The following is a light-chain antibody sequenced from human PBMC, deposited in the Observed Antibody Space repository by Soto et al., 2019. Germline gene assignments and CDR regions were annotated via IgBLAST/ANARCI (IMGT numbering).Light chain of an antibody. Sequence: QSVLAQPASVSGSPGQSITISCTGTSSGVGGFNSVSWYQLRPGTAPKLILYDVVDRPSGVSYRFSGSKSGNTASLTISGLQAADEADYFCSSYTSTMTNVFGSGTKVTVL. CDR3: SSYTSTMTNV. CDR2: DVV. V-gene: IGLV2-14*03. J-gene: IGLJ1*01. CDR1: SSGVGGFNS.